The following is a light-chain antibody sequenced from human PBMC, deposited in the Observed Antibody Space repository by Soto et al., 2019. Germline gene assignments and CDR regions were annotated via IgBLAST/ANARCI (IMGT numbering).Light chain of an antibody. CDR2: EVS. CDR3: CSFTSSITYV. V-gene: IGLV2-14*01. Sequence: QSALTQPASVSASPGQSITISCAGSSSDVGGYNDVSWYQQHPGKAPKLILYEVSNRPSGISNRFSGSKSANTASLTISGLQAEDEADYYCCSFTSSITYVFGTGTKVTVL. J-gene: IGLJ1*01. CDR1: SSDVGGYND.